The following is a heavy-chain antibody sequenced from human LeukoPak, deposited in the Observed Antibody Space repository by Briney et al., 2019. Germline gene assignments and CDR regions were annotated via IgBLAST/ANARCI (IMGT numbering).Heavy chain of an antibody. J-gene: IGHJ4*03. CDR1: GGSFSAYY. CDR2: INHRGDT. D-gene: IGHD1-1*01. Sequence: SETLSLTCAVYGGSFSAYYWSWIRQSPGKGLEWIAEINHRGDTIYNPSVKSRVSISADTSKNQFSLKVTSLTAADTAVYYCARGPTISETGYFDYWGQGTLVTVSS. CDR3: ARGPTISETGYFDY. V-gene: IGHV4-34*01.